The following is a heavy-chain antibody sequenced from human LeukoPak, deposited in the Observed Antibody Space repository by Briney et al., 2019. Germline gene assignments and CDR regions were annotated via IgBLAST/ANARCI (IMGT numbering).Heavy chain of an antibody. V-gene: IGHV4-59*08. CDR1: GGSISSYY. CDR2: IYYSGST. Sequence: SETLSLTCTVSGGSISSYYWSWIRQPPGKGLEWIGYIYYSGSTTYNPSLKSRVTISVDTSKNQFSLKLSSVTAADTAVYYCARPQAYDSSGWSYWGQGTLVTVSS. J-gene: IGHJ4*02. CDR3: ARPQAYDSSGWSY. D-gene: IGHD3-22*01.